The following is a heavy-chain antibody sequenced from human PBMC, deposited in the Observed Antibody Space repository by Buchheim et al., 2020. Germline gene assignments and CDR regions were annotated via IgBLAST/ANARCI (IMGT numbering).Heavy chain of an antibody. Sequence: QVQLQESGPGLVKPSQTLSLTCAASGASISSGGYSWNWIRQPPGKGLEWIGYIYNSGSTFYNPSLKSRVFISLDTSKKQFSLKLSSVTAADTAVYYCARLSFYGDPLWGQGTL. CDR1: GASISSGGYS. V-gene: IGHV4-30-4*07. CDR3: ARLSFYGDPL. J-gene: IGHJ4*02. D-gene: IGHD4/OR15-4a*01. CDR2: IYNSGST.